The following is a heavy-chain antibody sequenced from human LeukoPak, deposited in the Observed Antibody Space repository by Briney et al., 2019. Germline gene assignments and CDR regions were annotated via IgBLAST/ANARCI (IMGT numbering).Heavy chain of an antibody. CDR3: ARTSEVYAFDI. CDR2: IYTSGST. Sequence: SQALSLTCTVSGGSISSGSYYWSWIRQPAGKGLEWIGRIYTSGSTNYNPSLKSRVTISVDTSKNQFSLKLSSVTAADTAVYYCARTSEVYAFDIWGQGTMVTVSS. V-gene: IGHV4-61*02. J-gene: IGHJ3*02. CDR1: GGSISSGSYY.